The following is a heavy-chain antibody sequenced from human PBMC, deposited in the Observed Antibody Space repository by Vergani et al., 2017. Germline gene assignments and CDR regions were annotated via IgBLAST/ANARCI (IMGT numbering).Heavy chain of an antibody. J-gene: IGHJ1*01. CDR3: AKGEYYYDSSGYYPAEYFQH. D-gene: IGHD3-22*01. CDR2: ISGSGGST. CDR1: GFPFSSYA. V-gene: IGHV3-23*01. Sequence: EVQLLESGGGLVQPGGSLRLSCAASGFPFSSYAMSWVRQAPGKGLEWVSAISGSGGSTYYADSVKGRFTISIDTSKKTLYLQMNSLRAEDTAVYYCAKGEYYYDSSGYYPAEYFQHWGQGTLVTVSS.